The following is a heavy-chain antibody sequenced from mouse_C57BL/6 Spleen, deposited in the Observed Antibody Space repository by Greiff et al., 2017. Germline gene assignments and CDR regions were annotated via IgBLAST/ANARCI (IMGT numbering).Heavy chain of an antibody. CDR1: GYTFTSYG. Sequence: QVQLKESGAELARPGASVKLSCKASGYTFTSYGISWVKQRTGQGLEWIGEIYPRSGNTYYNEKFKGKATLTADKSSSTAYMELRSLTSEDSAVYFCARGDYSNYAMDYWGQGTSVTVSS. CDR2: IYPRSGNT. CDR3: ARGDYSNYAMDY. D-gene: IGHD2-5*01. V-gene: IGHV1-81*01. J-gene: IGHJ4*01.